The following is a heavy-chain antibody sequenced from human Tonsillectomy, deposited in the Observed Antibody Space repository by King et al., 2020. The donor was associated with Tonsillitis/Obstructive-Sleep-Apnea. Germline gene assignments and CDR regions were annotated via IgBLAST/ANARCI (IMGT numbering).Heavy chain of an antibody. CDR1: GFTFGDYA. CDR2: IRSKAYGGTT. J-gene: IGHJ2*01. CDR3: TRSYCSRTSCYSWYFDL. Sequence: VQLVQSGGGLVQPGRSLRLSCTASGFTFGDYAMSWVRQAPGKGLEWVGFIRSKAYGGTTEYAASVKGRFTISRDDSKSIAYLQMNGLKIEDTAVYYCTRSYCSRTSCYSWYFDLWGRGTLVTVSS. V-gene: IGHV3-49*04. D-gene: IGHD2-2*01.